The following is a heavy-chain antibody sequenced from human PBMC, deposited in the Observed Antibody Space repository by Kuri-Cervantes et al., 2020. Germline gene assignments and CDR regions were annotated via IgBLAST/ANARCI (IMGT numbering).Heavy chain of an antibody. D-gene: IGHD6-19*01. J-gene: IGHJ6*01. CDR2: ISSSSSYI. V-gene: IGHV3-21*04. CDR1: GFTFSSYS. Sequence: GGSLRLSCEASGFTFSSYSMNWVRQAPGKGLEWVSSISSSSSYIYYADSVKGRFTISRDNAKNSLYLQMNSLRAEDTAVYYCAKDLAYSSGWYPPYYYYYGMDVWGQGTTVTVSS. CDR3: AKDLAYSSGWYPPYYYYYGMDV.